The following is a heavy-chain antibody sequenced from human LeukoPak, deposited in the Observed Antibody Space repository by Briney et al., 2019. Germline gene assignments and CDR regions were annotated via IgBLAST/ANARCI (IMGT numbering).Heavy chain of an antibody. CDR1: GFPFSSYS. V-gene: IGHV3-7*03. J-gene: IGHJ4*02. CDR3: ARSIPYGTTWYGRSDY. D-gene: IGHD6-13*01. CDR2: IKPDGTTK. Sequence: GGSLRLSCAASGFPFSSYSMTWVRQAPGKGLEWVANIKPDGTTKFYVDSVKGRFTISRDNALNSLYLQMNSLRVEDTAIYYCARSIPYGTTWYGRSDYWGQGTLVTVSS.